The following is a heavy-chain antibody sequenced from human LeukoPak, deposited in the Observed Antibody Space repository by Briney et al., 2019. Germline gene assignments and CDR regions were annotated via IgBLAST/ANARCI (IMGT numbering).Heavy chain of an antibody. Sequence: ASVKVSCKASGYTFTSYYMHWVRQAPGQGLEWMGWMNPNSGNTGYAQKFQGRVTITRNTSISTAYMELSSLRSEDTAVYYCARGPVYYYYMDVWGKGTTVTVSS. CDR3: ARGPVYYYYMDV. J-gene: IGHJ6*03. CDR2: MNPNSGNT. CDR1: GYTFTSYY. V-gene: IGHV1-8*03.